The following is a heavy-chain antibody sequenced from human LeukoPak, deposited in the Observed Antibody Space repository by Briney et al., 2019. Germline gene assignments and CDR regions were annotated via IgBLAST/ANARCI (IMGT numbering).Heavy chain of an antibody. CDR3: AKAYCTRNGCFADF. V-gene: IGHV3-33*06. CDR1: GFTFSTSG. CDR2: IWYDGSHE. Sequence: GGSLRLSCAASGFTFSTSGMLRVRQAPGKGLDWVAVIWYDGSHEFYADSVKGRFAISRDNSKHTLYLQINRLRAEDTAIYYCAKAYCTRNGCFADFWGQGTLVTVSS. D-gene: IGHD2-8*01. J-gene: IGHJ4*02.